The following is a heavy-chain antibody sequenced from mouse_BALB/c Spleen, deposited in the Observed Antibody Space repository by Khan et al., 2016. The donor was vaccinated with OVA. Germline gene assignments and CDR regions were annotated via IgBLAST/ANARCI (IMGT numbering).Heavy chain of an antibody. CDR2: IWGGGGT. Sequence: VQLQESGPGLVAPSQSLSITCNVSGFSLSRYNIHWVRQPPGKGLEWLGMIWGGGGTDYNSSLKSRLSISKDNSKSQVFLKMSSLQTDDTAMYXCARAYYRYDGYYAMDYWGQGTSVTVSS. V-gene: IGHV2-6-4*01. J-gene: IGHJ4*01. CDR3: ARAYYRYDGYYAMDY. D-gene: IGHD2-14*01. CDR1: GFSLSRYN.